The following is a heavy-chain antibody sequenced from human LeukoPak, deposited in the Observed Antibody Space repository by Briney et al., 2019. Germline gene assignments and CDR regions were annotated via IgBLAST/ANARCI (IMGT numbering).Heavy chain of an antibody. V-gene: IGHV1-69*13. CDR3: ARAARDYDSSGVGFGDPIDY. CDR2: IIPIFGTA. CDR1: GGTFSSYA. D-gene: IGHD3-22*01. J-gene: IGHJ4*02. Sequence: SVKVSCKASGGTFSSYAISWVRQAPGQGLEWKGGIIPIFGTANYAQKFQGRVTITADESTSTAYMELSSLRSEDTAVYYCARAARDYDSSGVGFGDPIDYWGQGNLVTVSS.